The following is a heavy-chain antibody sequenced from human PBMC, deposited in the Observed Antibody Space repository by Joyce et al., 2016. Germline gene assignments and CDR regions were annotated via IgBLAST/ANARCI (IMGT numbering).Heavy chain of an antibody. V-gene: IGHV5-51*01. CDR2: IFPRDSDT. CDR3: ARPLNYSNYIN. Sequence: EVRLVQSGTELKKPGESLKISCEASGYTFTNHWIAWVRLMPGKGLEWMGIIFPRDSDTRYSPSFQGQVTISADKSINTAYLQWSSLKATDTAMYYCARPLNYSNYINWGQGTQVTVSP. D-gene: IGHD4-11*01. J-gene: IGHJ4*02. CDR1: GYTFTNHW.